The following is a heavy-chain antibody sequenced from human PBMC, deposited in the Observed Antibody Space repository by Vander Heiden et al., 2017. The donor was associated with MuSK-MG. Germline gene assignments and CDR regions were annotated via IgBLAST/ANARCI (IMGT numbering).Heavy chain of an antibody. CDR2: VHHTGST. Sequence: QVQLQESGPGLVKPSETLALTCAVSGYSISSGYHWGWIRQPPGKGLEWIGNVHHTGSTKQNPSLKSRVTISLDTARNQFSMRMNSVTAADTAVYYGARQGGSSWPDHWGQGTMVTV. V-gene: IGHV4-38-2*01. J-gene: IGHJ5*02. D-gene: IGHD6-13*01. CDR3: ARQGGSSWPDH. CDR1: GYSISSGYH.